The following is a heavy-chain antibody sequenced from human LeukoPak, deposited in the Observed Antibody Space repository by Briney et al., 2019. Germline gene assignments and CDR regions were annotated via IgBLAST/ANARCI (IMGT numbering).Heavy chain of an antibody. J-gene: IGHJ5*01. D-gene: IGHD3-16*01. CDR2: ISYDGSNK. CDR1: GFTFSSYA. CDR3: AKEGGSWFDY. V-gene: IGHV3-30-3*01. Sequence: PGGSLRLSCAASGFTFSSYAMHWVRQAPGKGLEWVAVISYDGSNKYYADSVKGRFTISRDNSKNTLYLQMNSLRAEDTAVYYCAKEGGSWFDYWGQGTLVTVSS.